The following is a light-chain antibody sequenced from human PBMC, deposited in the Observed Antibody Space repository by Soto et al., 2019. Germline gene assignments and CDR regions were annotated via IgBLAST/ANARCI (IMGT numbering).Light chain of an antibody. CDR2: EVN. V-gene: IGLV2-8*01. Sequence: QSALTQPPAASGSPGQSVTISCTGTSSDVGGYNYVSWYQQYPGKVPKLMVYEVNKRPSGVPDRFSGSKSGNTASLTVSGLQAEDEDDYYCTSYAGGNNVFGTGTKVTVL. CDR1: SSDVGGYNY. J-gene: IGLJ1*01. CDR3: TSYAGGNNV.